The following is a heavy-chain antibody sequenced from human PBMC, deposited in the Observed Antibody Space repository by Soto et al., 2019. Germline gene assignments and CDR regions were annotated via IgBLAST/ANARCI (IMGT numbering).Heavy chain of an antibody. V-gene: IGHV4-59*12. CDR1: GGSISSYY. Sequence: SETLSLTCTVSGGSISSYYWSWIRQPPGKGLEWIGYIYYSGSTNYNPSLKSRVTISVDTSKNQFSLKLSSVTAADTAVYYCARKYGYSYGPHYFDYWGQGTLVTVSS. D-gene: IGHD5-18*01. CDR3: ARKYGYSYGPHYFDY. J-gene: IGHJ4*02. CDR2: IYYSGST.